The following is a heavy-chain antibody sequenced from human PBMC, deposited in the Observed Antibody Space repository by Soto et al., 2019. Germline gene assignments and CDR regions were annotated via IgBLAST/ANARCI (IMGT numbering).Heavy chain of an antibody. Sequence: ASVKVSCKVSGYTLTELSMHWVRQAPGKGLEWMGGFDPEDGETIHAQKFQGRVTMTEDTSTDTAYMELSSLRSEDTAVYYCATFRVVAATPDAFDIWGQGTMVTVSS. CDR1: GYTLTELS. V-gene: IGHV1-24*01. CDR2: FDPEDGET. CDR3: ATFRVVAATPDAFDI. J-gene: IGHJ3*02. D-gene: IGHD2-15*01.